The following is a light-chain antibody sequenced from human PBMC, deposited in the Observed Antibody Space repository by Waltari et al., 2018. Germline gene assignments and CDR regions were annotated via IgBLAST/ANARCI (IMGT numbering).Light chain of an antibody. CDR1: SSNIGAGYG. CDR3: QSYDSSLRGFYV. V-gene: IGLV1-40*01. J-gene: IGLJ1*01. Sequence: QSVLTQPPSLSGAPGQRVTISCTGSSSNIGAGYGVQWYQQFPGTAPKLLIYRNTDRPSGVLAGSSGSKSDTPASLAIAGLQSEDEDDYYCQSYDSSLRGFYVFGTGTKVTV. CDR2: RNT.